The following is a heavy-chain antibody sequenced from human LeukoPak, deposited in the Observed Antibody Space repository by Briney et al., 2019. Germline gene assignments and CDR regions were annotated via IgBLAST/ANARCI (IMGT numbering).Heavy chain of an antibody. CDR1: GGSISSYL. CDR3: ARHARGLYYDLLTTEFDP. Sequence: SETLSLTCTVSGGSISSYLWSWIRQPPGKGLEWIGYISYSGSTDYNPSLKSRVTILVDTSKNQFSLKLSSVTAADTAVYYCARHARGLYYDLLTTEFDPWGQGTLVTVSS. D-gene: IGHD3-9*01. V-gene: IGHV4-59*08. J-gene: IGHJ5*02. CDR2: ISYSGST.